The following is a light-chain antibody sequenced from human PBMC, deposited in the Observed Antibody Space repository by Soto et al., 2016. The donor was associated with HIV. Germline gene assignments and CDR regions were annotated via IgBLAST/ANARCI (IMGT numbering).Light chain of an antibody. V-gene: IGKV2-30*02. CDR1: QSLRHSDGNTY. Sequence: DVVMSQPPLSLPVTLGQPAFVSCRSSQSLRHSDGNTYLNWFQQRPGQSLRRLIYKVSSRDSGVPDRFSGSGAATVFTLEISRVEAEDLGTYYCMQGTHWPPTFGQGTKLDIK. CDR3: MQGTHWPPT. J-gene: IGKJ2*01. CDR2: KVS.